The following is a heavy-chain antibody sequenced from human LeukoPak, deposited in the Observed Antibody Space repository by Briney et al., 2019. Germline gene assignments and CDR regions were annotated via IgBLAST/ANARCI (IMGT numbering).Heavy chain of an antibody. CDR1: GGTFSSYA. J-gene: IGHJ5*02. CDR3: ARRRLAVAGNNWFDP. Sequence: SVKVSCKASGGTFSSYAISWVRQAPGQGLEWMGGIIPIFGTANYAQKFQVRVTITTDESTSTAYMELSSLRSEDTAVYYCARRRLAVAGNNWFDPGGQGTLVTVSS. D-gene: IGHD6-19*01. CDR2: IIPIFGTA. V-gene: IGHV1-69*05.